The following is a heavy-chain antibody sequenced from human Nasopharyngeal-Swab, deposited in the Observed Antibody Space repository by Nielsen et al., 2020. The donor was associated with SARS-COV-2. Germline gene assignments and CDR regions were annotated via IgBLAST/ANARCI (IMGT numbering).Heavy chain of an antibody. J-gene: IGHJ3*02. CDR1: GFTFSSYA. CDR3: ARDPDVDIVATDAFDI. D-gene: IGHD5-12*01. CDR2: ISYDGSNK. V-gene: IGHV3-30-3*01. Sequence: GGSLRLSCAASGFTFSSYAMHWVRQAPGMGLEWVAVISYDGSNKYYADSVKGRFTISRDNSKNTLYLQMNSLRAEDTAVYYCARDPDVDIVATDAFDIWGQGTMVTVSS.